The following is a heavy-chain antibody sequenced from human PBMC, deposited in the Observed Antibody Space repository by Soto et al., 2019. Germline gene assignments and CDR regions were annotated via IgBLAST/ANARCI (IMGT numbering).Heavy chain of an antibody. CDR1: GFTFSTYV. J-gene: IGHJ4*02. CDR3: AREGPQYYFDY. V-gene: IGHV3-33*01. Sequence: PGGSLRLSCAASGFTFSTYVMHWVRQAPGKGLEWVAAIWSDGSNKYYADSVKGRFTISRDNSKNTLYLQISSLRVEDTAVYYCAREGPQYYFDYWGQGTLVTVSS. CDR2: IWSDGSNK.